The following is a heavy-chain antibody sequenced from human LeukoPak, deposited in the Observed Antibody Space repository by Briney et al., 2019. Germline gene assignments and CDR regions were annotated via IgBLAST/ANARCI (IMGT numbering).Heavy chain of an antibody. J-gene: IGHJ3*02. CDR1: GFTFSNYG. Sequence: GGSLRLSCAASGFTFSNYGMNWVRQAPGKGLEWVSCISSSSTTIYYADSLKGRFTISRDNGKNSLYLQMNSLRDEDTAVYYCARDRYCGGDCYSNAFDIWGQGTMVTVSS. CDR2: ISSSSTTI. V-gene: IGHV3-48*02. CDR3: ARDRYCGGDCYSNAFDI. D-gene: IGHD2-21*02.